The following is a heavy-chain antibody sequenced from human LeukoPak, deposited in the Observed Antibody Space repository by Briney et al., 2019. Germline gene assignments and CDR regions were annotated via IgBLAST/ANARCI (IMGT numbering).Heavy chain of an antibody. CDR2: IYYSGTT. CDR3: ARDDVSVAGRGDV. J-gene: IGHJ6*04. D-gene: IGHD6-19*01. Sequence: SETLSLTCTVSGGSISSSSWSWIRQPPGKGLEWIGYIYYSGTTNYNPSLKGRVTMSVDTSKNQFSLKLSSVTAADTAVYYCARDDVSVAGRGDVWGKGTTVTVSS. CDR1: GGSISSSS. V-gene: IGHV4-59*01.